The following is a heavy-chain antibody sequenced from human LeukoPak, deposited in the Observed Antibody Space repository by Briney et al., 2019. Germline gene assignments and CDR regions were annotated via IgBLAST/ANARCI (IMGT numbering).Heavy chain of an antibody. V-gene: IGHV4-61*01. D-gene: IGHD6-13*01. J-gene: IGHJ5*02. CDR2: IYYSGST. Sequence: NPSETLSLTYTVSGGSVSSGSYYWNWIRQPPGKGLEWIGYIYYSGSTNYNPSLNSRVTISLDTSKNQFSLKLSSVTAADTAVFYCARGYSSIRGWFDPWGQGTPVTVSS. CDR3: ARGYSSIRGWFDP. CDR1: GGSVSSGSYY.